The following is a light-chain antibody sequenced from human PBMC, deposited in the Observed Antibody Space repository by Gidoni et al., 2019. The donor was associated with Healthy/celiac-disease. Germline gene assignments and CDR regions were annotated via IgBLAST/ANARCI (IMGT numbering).Light chain of an antibody. CDR2: AAS. Sequence: DRVTITCRASQSISSYLNWYQQKPGNAPKLLIYAASSLQSGVPSRFSGSGSGTDFTLPISSLQPEDFATYYCQQSYSTPFTFGPGTKVDIK. CDR1: QSISSY. V-gene: IGKV1-39*01. CDR3: QQSYSTPFT. J-gene: IGKJ3*01.